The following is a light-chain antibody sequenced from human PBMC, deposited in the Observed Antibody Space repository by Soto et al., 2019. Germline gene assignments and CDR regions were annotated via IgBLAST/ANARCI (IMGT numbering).Light chain of an antibody. Sequence: QPASVSGSPGQSIAISCTGTSSDVGGYNYVSWYQQHPGKTPNLMIYDVSNRPSGVSNRFSGSKSGNTASLTISGLQAEDEADYYCSSYTSSSTGVFGGGTKVTVL. V-gene: IGLV2-14*01. CDR2: DVS. J-gene: IGLJ3*02. CDR1: SSDVGGYNY. CDR3: SSYTSSSTGV.